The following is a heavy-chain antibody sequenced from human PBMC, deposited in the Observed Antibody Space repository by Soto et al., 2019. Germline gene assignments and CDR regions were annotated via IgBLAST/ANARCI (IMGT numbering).Heavy chain of an antibody. Sequence: PGGSLRLSCSASGFTFSSYDIHWVRQAPGKGLEYVSSISSNGGNTYYAVSVKGRFTISRDNSKNTLYLQMNSLRAEDTAVYYCAKDGNPYYDLWSGFSPYYYYGMDVWGQGNTVTVSS. CDR1: GFTFSSYD. D-gene: IGHD3-3*01. CDR2: ISSNGGNT. CDR3: AKDGNPYYDLWSGFSPYYYYGMDV. V-gene: IGHV3-64*04. J-gene: IGHJ6*02.